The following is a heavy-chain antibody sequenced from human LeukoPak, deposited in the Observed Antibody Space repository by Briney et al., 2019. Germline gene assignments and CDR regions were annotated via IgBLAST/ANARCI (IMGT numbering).Heavy chain of an antibody. CDR1: GFSFSNFA. Sequence: GESLRLSCAATGFSFSNFAMSWLRQAPGKGLECVAGISDSGGRTNYLDSVKGRITISRDNSQNTLYLQINSVRAEDTALYYCARALGYCSGGNCYIFDHWGQGSLVTVSS. J-gene: IGHJ4*02. CDR3: ARALGYCSGGNCYIFDH. D-gene: IGHD2-15*01. CDR2: ISDSGGRT. V-gene: IGHV3-23*01.